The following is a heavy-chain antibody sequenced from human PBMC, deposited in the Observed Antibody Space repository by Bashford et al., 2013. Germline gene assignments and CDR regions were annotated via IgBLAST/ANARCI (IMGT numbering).Heavy chain of an antibody. D-gene: IGHD3-16*02. CDR3: ARDGVISDYYYGMDV. Sequence: YTSWIRQPPGKGLEWIGEINHSGSTNYNPSLKSRVTISVDTSKNQFSLKLSSVTAADTAVYYCARDGVISDYYYGMDVWGQGTTVTVSS. J-gene: IGHJ6*02. CDR2: INHSGST. CDR1: Y. V-gene: IGHV4-34*01.